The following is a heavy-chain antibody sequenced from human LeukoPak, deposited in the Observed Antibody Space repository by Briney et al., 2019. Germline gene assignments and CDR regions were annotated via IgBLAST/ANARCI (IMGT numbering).Heavy chain of an antibody. CDR3: ARTPDVTRWLQPFDY. CDR2: IYYSGST. CDR1: GGSISSYY. J-gene: IGHJ4*02. V-gene: IGHV4-59*01. Sequence: SETLSLTCTVSGGSISSYYWSWIRQPPGKGLEWIGYIYYSGSTNYNPSLKSRVTISVDTSKNQFSLRLSSVTAADTAFYYCARTPDVTRWLQPFDYWGQGILVTVSS. D-gene: IGHD5-24*01.